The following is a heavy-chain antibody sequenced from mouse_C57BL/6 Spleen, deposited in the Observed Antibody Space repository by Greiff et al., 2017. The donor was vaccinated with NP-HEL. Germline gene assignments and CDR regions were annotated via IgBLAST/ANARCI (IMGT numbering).Heavy chain of an antibody. CDR3: ARTGTGYYAMDY. CDR1: GYTFTNYW. Sequence: QVQLQQSGAELVRPGTSVKMSCKASGYTFTNYWIGWAKQRPGQGLEWIGDIYPGGGYTNYNEKFKGKATLTADKSSSTAYMQFSSLTSEDSAIYYCARTGTGYYAMDYWGQGTSVTVSS. J-gene: IGHJ4*01. D-gene: IGHD4-1*01. CDR2: IYPGGGYT. V-gene: IGHV1-63*01.